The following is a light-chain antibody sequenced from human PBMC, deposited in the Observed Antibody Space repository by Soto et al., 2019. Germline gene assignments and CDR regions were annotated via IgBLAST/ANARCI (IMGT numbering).Light chain of an antibody. J-gene: IGLJ2*01. CDR1: RSNIGSYT. Sequence: QSVLTQSPSASATPGQRVTISCSGGRSNIGSYTVNWYQQLPRTAPTLLIFRNHQPPSGGPDRFSGAKSGTSASLAIGGPQSEDEEDYYCSASDDSLRAVVFGGGTKLTVL. V-gene: IGLV1-44*01. CDR3: SASDDSLRAVV. CDR2: RNH.